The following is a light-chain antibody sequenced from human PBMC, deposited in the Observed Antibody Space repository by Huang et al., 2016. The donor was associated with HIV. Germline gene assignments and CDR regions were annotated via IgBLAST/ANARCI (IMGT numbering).Light chain of an antibody. V-gene: IGKV3-20*01. CDR1: QSVSSSTY. J-gene: IGKJ1*01. Sequence: EIVLTQSPGTLSLSPGARATLSCRASQSVSSSTYLAWYQQKPGQAPRRLIYGTSSRATGSPDRFSGSGSGTVFTLTISRLEPEDFAVYYCQQYGSSRSWTFGQGTKVEI. CDR3: QQYGSSRSWT. CDR2: GTS.